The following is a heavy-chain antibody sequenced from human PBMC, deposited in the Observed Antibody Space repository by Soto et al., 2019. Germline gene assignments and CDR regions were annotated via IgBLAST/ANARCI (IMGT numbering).Heavy chain of an antibody. J-gene: IGHJ6*02. CDR3: ANLDSGSPRPMDG. Sequence: EVQLLESGGGLVQPGGSLRLSCVASGFMFSSYAMSWVCQPPGKGLQWFSTISISGGSTYYADSVKSRFTISRDNSKNTLYLKMNSLRAYYTARYFCANLDSGSPRPMDGRGQGTTVTVSS. CDR1: GFMFSSYA. V-gene: IGHV3-23*01. D-gene: IGHD3-3*01. CDR2: ISISGGST.